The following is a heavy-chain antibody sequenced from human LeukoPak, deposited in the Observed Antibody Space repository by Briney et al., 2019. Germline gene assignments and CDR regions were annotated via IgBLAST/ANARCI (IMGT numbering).Heavy chain of an antibody. V-gene: IGHV4-59*11. J-gene: IGHJ4*02. Sequence: PSETLSLTCTVSGGSISSHYWSWIRQPPGKGLEWIGYIYYSGSTNYNPSLKSRVTISVDTSKNQFSLKLSSVTAADTAVYYWARGIVGATFDYWGQGTLVTVSS. CDR2: IYYSGST. CDR3: ARGIVGATFDY. D-gene: IGHD1-26*01. CDR1: GGSISSHY.